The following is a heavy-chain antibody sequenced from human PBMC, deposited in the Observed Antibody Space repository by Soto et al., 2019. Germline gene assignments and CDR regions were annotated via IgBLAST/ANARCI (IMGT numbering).Heavy chain of an antibody. D-gene: IGHD3-22*01. CDR3: AKSLVVVITTTPDY. CDR2: ISAYNGNT. J-gene: IGHJ4*02. CDR1: GYTFTSYG. Sequence: GASVKVSCKASGYTFTSYGITWLRQAPGQGLEWMGWISAYNGNTKYAQKLQGRVSMTTDTSTSTAYMELRSLRSDDTAVYYCAKSLVVVITTTPDYWGQGTLVTVSS. V-gene: IGHV1-18*01.